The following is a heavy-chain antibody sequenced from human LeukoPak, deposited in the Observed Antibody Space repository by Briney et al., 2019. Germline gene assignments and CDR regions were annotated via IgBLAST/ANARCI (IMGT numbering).Heavy chain of an antibody. D-gene: IGHD6-19*01. CDR1: GFSFRTYA. V-gene: IGHV3-30*04. Sequence: PGGSLRLSCAASGFSFRTYAIHWVRQAPGKGLEWVAGISFDESNNYYADSVKGRFTISRDNSRDTLYLQMTSLRPDDTAVYYCARGDSSGWIYYYGMDVWGKGTTVTVSS. J-gene: IGHJ6*04. CDR2: ISFDESNN. CDR3: ARGDSSGWIYYYGMDV.